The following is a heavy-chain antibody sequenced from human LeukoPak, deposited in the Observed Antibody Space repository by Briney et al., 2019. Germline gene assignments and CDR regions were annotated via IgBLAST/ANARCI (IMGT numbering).Heavy chain of an antibody. CDR3: ARDMGTGWLQPFDY. Sequence: GSLRLSCAASGFTFSSYEMNWVRQAPGKGLEWVANIKQDGSEKYYVDSVKGRFTISRDNAKNSLYLQMNSLRAEDTAVYYCARDMGTGWLQPFDYWGQGTLVTVSS. CDR2: IKQDGSEK. J-gene: IGHJ4*02. D-gene: IGHD5-24*01. CDR1: GFTFSSYE. V-gene: IGHV3-7*01.